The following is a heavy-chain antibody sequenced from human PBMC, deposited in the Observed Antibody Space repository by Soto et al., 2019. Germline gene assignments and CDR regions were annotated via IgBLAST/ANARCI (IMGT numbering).Heavy chain of an antibody. V-gene: IGHV3-74*01. CDR3: ARVEYSGYGYFQH. D-gene: IGHD5-12*01. Sequence: GGSLRLSCAASGFTFSSYWMHWVRQAPGKGLVWVSRINSDGSSTSYADSVKGRFTISRDNAKNTLYLQMNSLRAEDTAVYYCARVEYSGYGYFQHWGQGTLVTVPQ. CDR2: INSDGSST. J-gene: IGHJ1*01. CDR1: GFTFSSYW.